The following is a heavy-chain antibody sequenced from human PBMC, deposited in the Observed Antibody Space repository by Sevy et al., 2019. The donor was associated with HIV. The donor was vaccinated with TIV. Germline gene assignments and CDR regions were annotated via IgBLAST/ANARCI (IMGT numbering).Heavy chain of an antibody. CDR1: GYTFTGYY. CDR2: INPNSGGT. Sequence: ASVKVSCKASGYTFTGYYMHWVRQAPGQGLEWMGWINPNSGGTNKAQKFQGRVTMTRDTSISTAYMGLRRLRSDDTAVNYFARGFLPPAVSIAVYYYYYGMDVWGQGTTVTVSS. D-gene: IGHD6-6*01. J-gene: IGHJ6*02. CDR3: ARGFLPPAVSIAVYYYYYGMDV. V-gene: IGHV1-2*02.